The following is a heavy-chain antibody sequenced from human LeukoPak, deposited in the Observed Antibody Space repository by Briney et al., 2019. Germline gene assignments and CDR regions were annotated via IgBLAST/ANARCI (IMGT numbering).Heavy chain of an antibody. D-gene: IGHD1-26*01. CDR2: IYSGGST. J-gene: IGHJ2*01. CDR1: GFTFSSNY. CDR3: ATLGGNYGALDWYFHL. V-gene: IGHV3-53*01. Sequence: GGSLRLSCAASGFTFSSNYMSWVRQAPGKGLEWVSVIYSGGSTYYADSVKGRFTISRDNSKNTLYLQMNSLRAEDTAVYYCATLGGNYGALDWYFHLWGRGTLVTVSS.